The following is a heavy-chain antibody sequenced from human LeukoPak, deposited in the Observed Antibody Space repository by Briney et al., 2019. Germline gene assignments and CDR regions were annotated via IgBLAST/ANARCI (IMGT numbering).Heavy chain of an antibody. V-gene: IGHV3-7*01. CDR3: ATLRFGGTRGMDV. Sequence: PGGSLRLSCAASGFTFSSYWMSWVRQAPGKGLEWVANIKQDGSEKYYVDSVKGRFTISRDNVENSLYLQMNSLRAEDTAVYYCATLRFGGTRGMDVWGQGTTVTVSS. J-gene: IGHJ6*02. CDR2: IKQDGSEK. CDR1: GFTFSSYW. D-gene: IGHD4-23*01.